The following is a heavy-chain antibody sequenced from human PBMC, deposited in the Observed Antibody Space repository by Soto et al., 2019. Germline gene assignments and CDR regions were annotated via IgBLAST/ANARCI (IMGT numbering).Heavy chain of an antibody. D-gene: IGHD2-21*01. CDR2: IKSKTDGGTT. CDR1: GGTFGDLC. Sequence: WVPLRVPWGVAGGTFGDLCGRWVLQTQGKGLEWVGRIKSKTDGGTTDYGAPVKGRFTISRDDSENTLYLEMNSLKTEDTAVYYCTADGAGVLTIALAYWGQGSPVTVSS. J-gene: IGHJ4*02. V-gene: IGHV3-15*01. CDR3: TADGAGVLTIALAY.